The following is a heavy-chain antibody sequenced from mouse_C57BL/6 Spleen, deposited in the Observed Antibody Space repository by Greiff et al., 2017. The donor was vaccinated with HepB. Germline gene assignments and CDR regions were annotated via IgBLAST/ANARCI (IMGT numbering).Heavy chain of an antibody. D-gene: IGHD1-1*01. V-gene: IGHV14-4*01. CDR3: TTSITTVVDY. CDR2: IDPGNGDT. CDR1: GFNIKDDY. J-gene: IGHJ4*01. Sequence: VQLQQSGAELVRPGASVKLSCTASGFNIKDDYMHWVKQRPEQGLEWIGWIDPGNGDTEYASKFQGKATITADTSSNTAYLQLSSLTSEDTAVYYCTTSITTVVDYWGQGTSVTVSS.